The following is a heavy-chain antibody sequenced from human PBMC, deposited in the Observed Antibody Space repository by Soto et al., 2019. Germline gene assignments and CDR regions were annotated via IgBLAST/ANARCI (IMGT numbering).Heavy chain of an antibody. CDR2: IYYSGST. V-gene: IGHV4-39*07. J-gene: IGHJ6*02. CDR3: ARDGRGYSYGYYYYGIDV. Sequence: SETLSLTCTVSGGSISSSSYYWGWIRQTPGKGLEWIGSIYYSGSTYYNPSLKRRVTISEDTSKNQLSLKLSSVTAADTAVYYCARDGRGYSYGYYYYGIDVWGQGTTVTVSS. D-gene: IGHD5-18*01. CDR1: GGSISSSSYY.